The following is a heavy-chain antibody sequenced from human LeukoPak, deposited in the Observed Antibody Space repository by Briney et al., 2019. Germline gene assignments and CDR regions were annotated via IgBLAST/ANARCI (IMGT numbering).Heavy chain of an antibody. CDR2: IKQDGSEK. D-gene: IGHD3-3*01. CDR3: ARDKTYYDFWSGYYPWGIAFDI. CDR1: GFTFSSYW. Sequence: PGGSLRLSCAASGFTFSSYWMSWVRQAPGKGLEWVANIKQDGSEKYYVDSVKGRFTISRDNAKNSLYLQMNSLRAEDTAVYYCARDKTYYDFWSGYYPWGIAFDIWGQGTMVTVSS. V-gene: IGHV3-7*01. J-gene: IGHJ3*02.